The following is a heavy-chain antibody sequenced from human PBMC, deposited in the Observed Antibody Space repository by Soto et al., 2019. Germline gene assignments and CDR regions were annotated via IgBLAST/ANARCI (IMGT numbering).Heavy chain of an antibody. V-gene: IGHV3-33*01. D-gene: IGHD5-12*01. CDR3: ARDSDTAMVLSLDIVATIPDY. J-gene: IGHJ4*02. CDR2: IWYDGSNK. CDR1: GFTFSSYG. Sequence: GGSLRLSCAASGFTFSSYGMHWVRQAPGKGLEWVAVIWYDGSNKYYADSVKGRFTISRDNSKNTLYLQMNSLRAEDTAVYYCARDSDTAMVLSLDIVATIPDYWGQGTLVTVSS.